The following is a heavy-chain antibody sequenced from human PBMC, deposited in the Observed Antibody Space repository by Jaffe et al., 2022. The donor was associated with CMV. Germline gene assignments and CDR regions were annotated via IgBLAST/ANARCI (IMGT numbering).Heavy chain of an antibody. D-gene: IGHD1-1*01. Sequence: QVQLQESGPGLVKPSETLSLTCTVSGGSISSYYWSWIRQPPGKGLEWIGYIYYSGSTNYNPSLKSRVTISVDTSKNQFSLKLSSVTAADTAVYYCARGPLEWRFDPWGQGTLVTVSS. CDR3: ARGPLEWRFDP. J-gene: IGHJ5*02. CDR1: GGSISSYY. V-gene: IGHV4-59*01. CDR2: IYYSGST.